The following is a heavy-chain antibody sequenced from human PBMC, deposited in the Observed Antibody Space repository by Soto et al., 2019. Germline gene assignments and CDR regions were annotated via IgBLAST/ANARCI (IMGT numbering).Heavy chain of an antibody. J-gene: IGHJ4*02. CDR3: ARGRASGSY. Sequence: QVQLQESGPGLVKPSETLSLTCTVSVGSISTYYWSWIRQPPGKGLEWLGSIFYSGNTNYSPSLKSRVTISVDTSKNQFSLKLKSVTAADTAVYYCARGRASGSYWGQGILVTVSS. V-gene: IGHV4-59*01. CDR1: VGSISTYY. CDR2: IFYSGNT. D-gene: IGHD3-10*01.